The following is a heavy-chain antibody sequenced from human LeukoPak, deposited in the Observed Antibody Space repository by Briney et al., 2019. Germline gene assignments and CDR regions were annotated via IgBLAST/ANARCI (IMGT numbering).Heavy chain of an antibody. V-gene: IGHV3-74*01. CDR1: GFTFSNHW. CDR2: VRNDGSAT. CDR3: ARGGDTIL. J-gene: IGHJ4*02. Sequence: PGGSLRLSCAASGFTFSNHWMHWVRQTPGKGLEWISYVRNDGSATDCADSVKGRFTISRDNARNTVSPQMNSLRVEDTAIYYCARGGDTILWGQGTLVTVSS. D-gene: IGHD5-24*01.